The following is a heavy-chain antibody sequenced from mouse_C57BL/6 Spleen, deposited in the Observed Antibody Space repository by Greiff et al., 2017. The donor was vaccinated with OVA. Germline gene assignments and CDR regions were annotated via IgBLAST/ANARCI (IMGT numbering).Heavy chain of an antibody. CDR1: GYTFTSYT. D-gene: IGHD3-2*02. J-gene: IGHJ2*01. V-gene: IGHV1-4*01. Sequence: QVQLKESGAELARPGASVKMSCKASGYTFTSYTMHWVKQRPGQGLEWIGYINPSSGYTKYNQKFKDKATLTADKSSSTAYMQLSSLTSEDSAVYYCARRGSSGFDYWGQGTTLTVSS. CDR3: ARRGSSGFDY. CDR2: INPSSGYT.